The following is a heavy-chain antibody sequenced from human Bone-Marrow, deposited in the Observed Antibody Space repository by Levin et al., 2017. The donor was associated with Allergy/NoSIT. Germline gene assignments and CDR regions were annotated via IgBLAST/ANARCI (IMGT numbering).Heavy chain of an antibody. CDR3: ARDPGDDQGLDY. Sequence: SSETLSLTCAISGDSVSSNIAAWNWIRQSPSRGLEWLGRTYYRSKWYNDYAISVQSRITVSPDTSKNQFSLQLNSVTPEDTAIYYCARDPGDDQGLDYWGQGTLVTVSS. CDR1: GDSVSSNIAA. D-gene: IGHD2-2*01. J-gene: IGHJ4*02. CDR2: TYYRSKWYN. V-gene: IGHV6-1*01.